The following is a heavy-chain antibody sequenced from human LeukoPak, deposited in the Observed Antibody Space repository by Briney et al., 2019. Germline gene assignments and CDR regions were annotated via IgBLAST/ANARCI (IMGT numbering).Heavy chain of an antibody. D-gene: IGHD3-10*01. CDR1: GFDIRDYY. V-gene: IGHV3-7*04. J-gene: IGHJ4*02. CDR3: ARDGSGTDFSLDH. CDR2: IRHDGSNV. Sequence: PGGSLRLSCEASGFDIRDYYMSWVRQAPGRGLEWVCDIRHDGSNVYNVDLVRGRFTISRDIGKNSLFLQMNSLKDEDTAVYYCARDGSGTDFSLDHWGQGTLVSVSS.